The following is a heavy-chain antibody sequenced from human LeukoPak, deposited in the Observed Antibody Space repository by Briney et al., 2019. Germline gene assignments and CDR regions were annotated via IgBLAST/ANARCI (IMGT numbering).Heavy chain of an antibody. CDR1: GGSFSGYY. Sequence: SETLSLTCAVYGGSFSGYYWSWIRQPPGKGLEWIGEINLSGSTNYNPSLKSRVTISVDTSKNQFSLKLSSVTAADTAVYYCARGRKVVAAWDAFDIWGQGTMVTVSS. V-gene: IGHV4-34*01. CDR3: ARGRKVVAAWDAFDI. D-gene: IGHD2-15*01. J-gene: IGHJ3*02. CDR2: INLSGST.